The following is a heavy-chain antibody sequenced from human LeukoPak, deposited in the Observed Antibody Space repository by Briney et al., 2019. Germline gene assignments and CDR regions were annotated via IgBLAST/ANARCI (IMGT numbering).Heavy chain of an antibody. CDR1: GYSISSGYY. CDR3: APYDCWSGYGY. J-gene: IGHJ4*02. CDR2: IYHSGST. V-gene: IGHV4-38-2*02. Sequence: SETLSLTCTVSGYSISSGYYWGWIRQPPGKGLEWIGSIYHSGSTYYTPSLKSRVTISVDTSKNQFSLKLSSVTAADTAVYYCAPYDCWSGYGYWGQGTLVTVSS. D-gene: IGHD3-3*01.